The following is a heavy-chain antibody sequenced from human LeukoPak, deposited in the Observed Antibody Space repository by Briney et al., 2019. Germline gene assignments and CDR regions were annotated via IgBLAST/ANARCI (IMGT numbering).Heavy chain of an antibody. V-gene: IGHV1-18*01. J-gene: IGHJ5*02. CDR2: ISAYGGST. Sequence: ASVKVSCTASGYSFTNYGTTWVRQAPGQGLEWLGWISAYGGSTNYAQKFRGRVTMTTDTSTGTVFMDLRSLRSDDTAVYYCARGSLGDCNGGSCYSNGHWFDPWGQGTLVTVSS. CDR3: ARGSLGDCNGGSCYSNGHWFDP. CDR1: GYSFTNYG. D-gene: IGHD2-15*01.